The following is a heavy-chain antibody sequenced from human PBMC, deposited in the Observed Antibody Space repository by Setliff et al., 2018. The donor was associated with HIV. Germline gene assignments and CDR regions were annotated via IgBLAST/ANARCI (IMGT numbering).Heavy chain of an antibody. J-gene: IGHJ5*02. CDR1: GDSTISSSSSYY. CDR3: ARDRGSYNFWSGLARGDNWFDP. D-gene: IGHD3-3*01. Sequence: PSETLSLTCIVSGDSTISSSSSYYWGWIRQPPGKGLEWIGYISHSGITYYNPSLKSRVLISVDTSKNQFSLKLTSVTAADTAVYYCARDRGSYNFWSGLARGDNWFDPWGQGTLVTVSS. V-gene: IGHV4-39*07. CDR2: ISHSGIT.